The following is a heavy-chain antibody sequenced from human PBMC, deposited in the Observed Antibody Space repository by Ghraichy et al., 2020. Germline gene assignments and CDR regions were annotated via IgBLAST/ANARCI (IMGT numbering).Heavy chain of an antibody. Sequence: SQTLSLTCAVYGGSFSGYYWSWVRQPPGKGLEWIGEIHPGGTITYNPSLESRVTISVDTSKNQFSLRLSSVTAADTALYFCSRGQDAYKTGNYWGQGTLVTVSS. CDR1: GGSFSGYY. J-gene: IGHJ4*02. CDR2: IHPGGTI. D-gene: IGHD5-24*01. V-gene: IGHV4-34*01. CDR3: SRGQDAYKTGNY.